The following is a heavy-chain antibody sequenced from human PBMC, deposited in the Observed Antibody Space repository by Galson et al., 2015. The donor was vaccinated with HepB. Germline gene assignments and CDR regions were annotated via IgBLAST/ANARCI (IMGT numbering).Heavy chain of an antibody. J-gene: IGHJ3*02. Sequence: SLRLSCAASGFTFSSYSMNWVRQAPGKGLEWVSCISSSSSYIYYADSVKGRFTISRDNAKNSLYLQMNSLRAEDTAVYYCARDEYDTLTGYYDPIAAFDIWGQATMVTVSS. CDR1: GFTFSSYS. D-gene: IGHD3-9*01. V-gene: IGHV3-21*01. CDR2: ISSSSSYI. CDR3: ARDEYDTLTGYYDPIAAFDI.